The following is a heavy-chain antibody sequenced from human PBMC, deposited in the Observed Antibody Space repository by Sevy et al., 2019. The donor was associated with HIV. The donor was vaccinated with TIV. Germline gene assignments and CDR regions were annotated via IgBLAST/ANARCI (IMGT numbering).Heavy chain of an antibody. CDR2: IRNTGSVT. CDR1: GLPFSRYE. D-gene: IGHD6-19*01. CDR3: AVSLSGWFPDGDY. Sequence: GGSLRLSCAASGLPFSRYEMNWVRQAPGKGLEWVSYIRNTGSVTYYADPVKGRFTISRDNAKNLLYLQMNSLRAEDTAVDYCAVSLSGWFPDGDYWGQGTLVTVSS. V-gene: IGHV3-48*03. J-gene: IGHJ4*02.